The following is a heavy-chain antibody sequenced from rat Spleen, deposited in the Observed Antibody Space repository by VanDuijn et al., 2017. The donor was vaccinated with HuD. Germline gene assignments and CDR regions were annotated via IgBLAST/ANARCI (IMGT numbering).Heavy chain of an antibody. Sequence: EVQLVESDGGLVQPGRSLKLSCAASGFTFSNSGMAWVRQTPTKGLEWVASISPGSENTYYPDSVKGRFTISRDNAKNTLYLQMDSLRSEDTATYYCASLLYTPDYLGVMDAWGQGASVTVSS. CDR3: ASLLYTPDYLGVMDA. CDR1: GFTFSNSG. J-gene: IGHJ4*01. D-gene: IGHD1-6*01. CDR2: ISPGSENT. V-gene: IGHV5S13*01.